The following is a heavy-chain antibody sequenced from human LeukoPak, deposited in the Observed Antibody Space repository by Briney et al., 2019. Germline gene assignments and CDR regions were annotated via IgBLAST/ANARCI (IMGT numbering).Heavy chain of an antibody. CDR3: ARAGWYDLSGGSEY. D-gene: IGHD6-19*01. CDR2: INPNSGGT. V-gene: IGHV1-2*06. J-gene: IGHJ4*02. CDR1: EYTFTGYY. Sequence: ASVKVSCKASEYTFTGYYMHWVRRAPGQGLEWMGRINPNSGGTNYAQKFQGRVTMTRDTSISTAYMELSRLRSDDTAVYYCARAGWYDLSGGSEYWGQGTLVTVSS.